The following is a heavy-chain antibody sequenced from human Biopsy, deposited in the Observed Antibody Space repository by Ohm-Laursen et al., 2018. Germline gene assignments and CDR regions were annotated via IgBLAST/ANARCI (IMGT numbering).Heavy chain of an antibody. V-gene: IGHV3-9*01. Sequence: SLRLSCAASGFNFDDFAMHWVRQTPGKGLEWVSGVSWNSGRIAYTDSVKGRFTISRDNAKNSLYLQMNSLRAEDTALYYCAKGQAPDVYNYAFDIWGQETMLTVSS. CDR1: GFNFDDFA. CDR2: VSWNSGRI. CDR3: AKGQAPDVYNYAFDI. D-gene: IGHD5-24*01. J-gene: IGHJ3*02.